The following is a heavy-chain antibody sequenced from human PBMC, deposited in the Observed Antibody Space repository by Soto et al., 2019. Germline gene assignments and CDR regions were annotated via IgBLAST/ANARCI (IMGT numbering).Heavy chain of an antibody. CDR3: ARDVFNGGYSPSPTDYGMDV. J-gene: IGHJ6*02. Sequence: PGGALRLSCAASGFTFSSYAMHWVRQAPGKGLERVAVISYDGSNKYYADSVKGRFTISRDNSKNTLYLQMNSLRAEDTAVYYCARDVFNGGYSPSPTDYGMDVWGQGTTVTVSS. CDR2: ISYDGSNK. D-gene: IGHD6-13*01. V-gene: IGHV3-30-3*01. CDR1: GFTFSSYA.